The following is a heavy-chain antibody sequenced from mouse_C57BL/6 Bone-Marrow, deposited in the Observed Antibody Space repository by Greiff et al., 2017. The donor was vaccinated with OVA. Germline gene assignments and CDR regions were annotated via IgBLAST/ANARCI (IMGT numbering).Heavy chain of an antibody. CDR1: GFSLTSYS. D-gene: IGHD1-1*01. Sequence: VQLQQSGPGLVQPSQSLSITCTVSGFSLTSYSVHWVRQSPGKGLEWLGVIWSGGSTDYNAAFISRLSISKDNSKSQVFFKMHSLQATDTAIYYCARRGRYYGSIWFAYWGQGTLVTVSA. CDR2: IWSGGST. J-gene: IGHJ3*01. CDR3: ARRGRYYGSIWFAY. V-gene: IGHV2-2*02.